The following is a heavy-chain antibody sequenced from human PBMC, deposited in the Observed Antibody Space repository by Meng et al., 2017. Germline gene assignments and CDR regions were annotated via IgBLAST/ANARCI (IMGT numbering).Heavy chain of an antibody. D-gene: IGHD5-24*01. J-gene: IGHJ5*02. CDR3: ARGRRPNWFDP. CDR1: GGSFSGYY. CDR2: IYYSGST. Sequence: SETLSLTCAVYGGSFSGYYWSWIRQPPGKGLEWIGYIYYSGSTNYNPSLKSRVTISVDTSKNQFSLKLSSVTAADTAVYYCARGRRPNWFDPWGQGTLVTVSS. V-gene: IGHV4-59*01.